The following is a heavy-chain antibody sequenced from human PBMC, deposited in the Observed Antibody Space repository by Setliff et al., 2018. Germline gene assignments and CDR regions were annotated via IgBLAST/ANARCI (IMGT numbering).Heavy chain of an antibody. D-gene: IGHD5-18*01. Sequence: ASVKVSCKASGDTFSSYGISWVRQAPGQGLEWMGGTIPMFGSTSYAQKFQGRVTIITDESTTTAYMELSSLGSEDTAVYYCVREGVDTRSSTDYRYYMDVWGEGTTVTVSS. CDR2: TIPMFGST. J-gene: IGHJ6*03. CDR3: VREGVDTRSSTDYRYYMDV. CDR1: GDTFSSYG. V-gene: IGHV1-69*05.